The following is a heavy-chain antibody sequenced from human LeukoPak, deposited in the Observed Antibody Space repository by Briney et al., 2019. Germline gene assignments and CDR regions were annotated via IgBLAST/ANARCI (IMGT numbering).Heavy chain of an antibody. CDR2: INHSGST. D-gene: IGHD2-2*02. V-gene: IGHV4-34*01. CDR1: GGSFSGYY. Sequence: SETLSLTCAVYGGSFSGYYWSWIRQPPGKGLEWIGEINHSGSTNYNPSLKSRVTISVDTSKNQFSLKLSSVTAADTAVYYCARASAYCSSTSCYIDYWGQGTLVTVSS. CDR3: ARASAYCSSTSCYIDY. J-gene: IGHJ4*02.